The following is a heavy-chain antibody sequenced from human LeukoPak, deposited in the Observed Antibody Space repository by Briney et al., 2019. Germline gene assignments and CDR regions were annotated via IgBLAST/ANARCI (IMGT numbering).Heavy chain of an antibody. D-gene: IGHD4-17*01. Sequence: SETLSLTCTVSGGSISSGGYYWSWIRQHPGKGLEWIGYIYYSGSTYYNPSLKSRVTISVGTSKNQFSLKLSSVTAADTAVYYCARAYGDAFDIWGQGTMVTVSS. CDR2: IYYSGST. V-gene: IGHV4-31*03. CDR3: ARAYGDAFDI. CDR1: GGSISSGGYY. J-gene: IGHJ3*02.